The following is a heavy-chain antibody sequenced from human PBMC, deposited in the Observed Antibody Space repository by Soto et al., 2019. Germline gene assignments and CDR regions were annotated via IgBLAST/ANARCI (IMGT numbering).Heavy chain of an antibody. J-gene: IGHJ6*02. CDR2: ISAYNGNT. CDR1: GYTFTSYG. CDR3: ARGTMAANTDYYYYYYGMDV. D-gene: IGHD1-26*01. Sequence: VCWQSSGYTFTSYGISWVRQAPGQGLEWMGWISAYNGNTNYAQKLQGRVTMTTDTSTSTAYMELRSLRSDDTAVYYCARGTMAANTDYYYYYYGMDVWGQGTTVTVSS. V-gene: IGHV1-18*01.